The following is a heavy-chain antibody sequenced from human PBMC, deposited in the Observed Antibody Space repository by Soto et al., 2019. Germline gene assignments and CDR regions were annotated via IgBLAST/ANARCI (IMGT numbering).Heavy chain of an antibody. CDR2: IYWDDDK. V-gene: IGHV2-5*02. Sequence: SGPTLVNPTQTLTLTCTFSGFSLSTSGVGVGWIRQPPGKALEWLALIYWDDDKRYSPSLKRRLTISKETSKNQLVLTMTNMDPVDTATYYCAHNHRYCSSTSCYSVFGYWGQGTLVTVSS. J-gene: IGHJ4*02. D-gene: IGHD2-2*01. CDR1: GFSLSTSGVG. CDR3: AHNHRYCSSTSCYSVFGY.